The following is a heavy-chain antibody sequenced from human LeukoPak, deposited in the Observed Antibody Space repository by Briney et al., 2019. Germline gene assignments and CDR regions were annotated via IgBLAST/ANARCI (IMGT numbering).Heavy chain of an antibody. CDR2: IWYDGSKK. D-gene: IGHD6-13*01. CDR3: ARVGAAAQQNWNFDL. Sequence: PGGSLRLSCAASGFTFSSYSMNWVRQAPGKGLEWVAVIWYDGSKKYYADSVKGRFTISRDNSKNTLYLQMNSLRAEDTAVYYCARVGAAAQQNWNFDLWGRGALVTVSS. CDR1: GFTFSSYS. V-gene: IGHV3-33*08. J-gene: IGHJ2*01.